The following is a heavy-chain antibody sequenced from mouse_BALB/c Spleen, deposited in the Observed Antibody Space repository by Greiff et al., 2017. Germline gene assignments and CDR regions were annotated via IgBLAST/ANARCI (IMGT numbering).Heavy chain of an antibody. CDR3: ARGEWLRRYFDV. CDR2: IWAGGST. Sequence: LVAPSQSLSITCTVSGFSLTSYGVHWVRQPPGKGLEWLGVIWAGGSTNYNSALMSRLSISKDNSKSQVFLKMNSLQTDDTAMYYCARGEWLRRYFDVWGAGTTVTVSS. CDR1: GFSLTSYG. V-gene: IGHV2-9*02. J-gene: IGHJ1*01. D-gene: IGHD2-2*01.